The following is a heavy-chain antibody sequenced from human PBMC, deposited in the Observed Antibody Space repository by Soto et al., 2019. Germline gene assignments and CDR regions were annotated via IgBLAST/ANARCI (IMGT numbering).Heavy chain of an antibody. CDR2: MNPNSGNT. J-gene: IGHJ4*02. D-gene: IGHD6-19*01. V-gene: IGHV1-8*01. Sequence: GASVKVSCKASGYTFTSYDINWVRRATGQGLEWMGWMNPNSGNTGYAQKFQGRVTMTRNTSISTAYMELSSLRSEDTAVYYCARVAESPMAEGIVGPDYWGQGTLVTVSS. CDR3: ARVAESPMAEGIVGPDY. CDR1: GYTFTSYD.